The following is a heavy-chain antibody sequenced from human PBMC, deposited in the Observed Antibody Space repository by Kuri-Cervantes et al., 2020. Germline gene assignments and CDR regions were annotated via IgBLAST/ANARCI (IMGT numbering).Heavy chain of an antibody. J-gene: IGHJ6*02. Sequence: ASVKVSCKASGYTFTSYGISRVRQAPGQGLEWMGWISAYNGNTNYAQKLQGRVTMTTDTSTSTAYMELRSLRSDDTAVYYCARGYSSSWYGWDYGMDVWGQGTTVTVSS. CDR2: ISAYNGNT. V-gene: IGHV1-18*01. D-gene: IGHD6-13*01. CDR1: GYTFTSYG. CDR3: ARGYSSSWYGWDYGMDV.